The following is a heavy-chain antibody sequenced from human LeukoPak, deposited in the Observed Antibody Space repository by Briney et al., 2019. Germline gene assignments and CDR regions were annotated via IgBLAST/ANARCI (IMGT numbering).Heavy chain of an antibody. V-gene: IGHV4-59*11. CDR3: ASGVLAV. CDR2: IYFLGST. J-gene: IGHJ6*04. D-gene: IGHD3-10*01. Sequence: SETLSLTCNVSGGSISSHYWSWIRQPPGKGLEWIGYIYFLGSTNYNPPLKSRVIISVDTSKNQFSLKLSSVTAADTAVYYCASGVLAVWGKGTTVTISS. CDR1: GGSISSHY.